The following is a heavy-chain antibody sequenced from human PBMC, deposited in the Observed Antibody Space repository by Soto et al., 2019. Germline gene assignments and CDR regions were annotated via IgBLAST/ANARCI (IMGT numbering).Heavy chain of an antibody. J-gene: IGHJ6*02. D-gene: IGHD3-3*01. CDR3: ARESLLKSIPIYGYYYYATDV. CDR1: GFIFSSSW. CDR2: IKPDGSEV. V-gene: IGHV3-7*03. Sequence: EVQLVESGGGLVLPGGSPRLSCAASGFIFSSSWMTWVRQAPGKGLEWVANIKPDGSEVYYADSVKGRFTISRDNPRNSLYLQMSSLRAEDTAVYYCARESLLKSIPIYGYYYYATDVWGQGTTVIVSS.